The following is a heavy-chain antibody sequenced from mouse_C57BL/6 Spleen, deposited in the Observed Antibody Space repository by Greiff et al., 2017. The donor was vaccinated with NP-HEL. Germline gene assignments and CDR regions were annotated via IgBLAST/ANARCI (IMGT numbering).Heavy chain of an antibody. V-gene: IGHV1-53*01. D-gene: IGHD1-1*01. CDR2: INPSNGGT. J-gene: IGHJ1*03. CDR1: GYTFTSYW. CDR3: AREGGRYGSSYWYFGV. Sequence: QVQLQQPGTELVKPGASVKLSCKASGYTFTSYWMHWVKQRPGQGLEWIGNINPSNGGTNYNEKFKSKATLTVDKSSSTAYMQLSSLTSGDSAVYYCAREGGRYGSSYWYFGVWGTGTTVTVSS.